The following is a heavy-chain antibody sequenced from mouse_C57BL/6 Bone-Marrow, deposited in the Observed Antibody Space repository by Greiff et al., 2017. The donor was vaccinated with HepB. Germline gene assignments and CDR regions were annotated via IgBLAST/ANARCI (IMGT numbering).Heavy chain of an antibody. CDR3: TRYYGPYYAMDY. CDR2: ISSGGDYI. V-gene: IGHV5-9-1*02. J-gene: IGHJ4*01. D-gene: IGHD1-2*01. CDR1: GFTFSSYA. Sequence: EVQVVESGEGLVKPGGSLKLSCAASGFTFSSYAMSWVRQTPEKRLEWVAYISSGGDYIYYADTVKGRFTISRDNARNTLYLQMSSLKSEDTAMYYCTRYYGPYYAMDYWGQGTSVTVSS.